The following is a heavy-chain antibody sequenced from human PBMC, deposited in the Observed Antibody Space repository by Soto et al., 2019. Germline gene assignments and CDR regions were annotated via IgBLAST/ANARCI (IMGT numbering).Heavy chain of an antibody. Sequence: GGSLRLSCAASGFSFSRFALNWVRQAPGKGLEWVSGISGSGGDTDYADSVEGRFTISRDNSKNTLYLQMNSLRAEDTAVYFCEGLGYSSKAFWGQGTLVTVSS. V-gene: IGHV3-23*01. CDR1: GFSFSRFA. CDR2: ISGSGGDT. CDR3: EGLGYSSKAF. D-gene: IGHD5-18*01. J-gene: IGHJ4*02.